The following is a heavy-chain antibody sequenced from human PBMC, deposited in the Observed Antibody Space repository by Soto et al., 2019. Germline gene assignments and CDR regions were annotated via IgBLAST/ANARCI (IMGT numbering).Heavy chain of an antibody. V-gene: IGHV4-39*01. CDR2: IYYSGST. Sequence: QLLESGPGLVKPSETLSLTCTVSGGSISSSSYYWGWIRQPPGKGLEWIGSIYYSGSTYYNPSLKSRVTISVDTSKNQFSLKLSSVTAADTAVYYCARQGWFGELLVHYWGQGTLVTVSS. CDR3: ARQGWFGELLVHY. CDR1: GGSISSSSYY. D-gene: IGHD3-10*01. J-gene: IGHJ4*02.